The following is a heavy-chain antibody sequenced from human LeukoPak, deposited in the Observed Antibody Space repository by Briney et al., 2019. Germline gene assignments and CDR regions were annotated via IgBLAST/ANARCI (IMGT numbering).Heavy chain of an antibody. J-gene: IGHJ4*02. CDR1: GFTVSSNY. Sequence: PGGSLRLSCAASGFTVSSNYMSWVRQAPGKGLEWVSVIYSGGSTYYADSVKGRFTISRDNSKNTLYLQMDSLRTEDTAVYYCARGSGRIAAGGSEHYWGQGTLVTVSS. CDR3: ARGSGRIAAGGSEHY. D-gene: IGHD6-13*01. V-gene: IGHV3-53*05. CDR2: IYSGGST.